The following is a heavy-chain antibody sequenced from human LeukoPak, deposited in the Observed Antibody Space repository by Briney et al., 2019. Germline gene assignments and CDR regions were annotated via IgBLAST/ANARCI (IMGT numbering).Heavy chain of an antibody. Sequence: GGSLRLSCAASGFTFSSYGMHWVRQAPGKGLEWVAVIWYDGSNKYYADSVKGRFTISRDNSKNTLYLQMNSLRAEDTAVYYCAREAQQQLVRGGRTYYYYGMDVWGQGTTVTVSS. J-gene: IGHJ6*02. CDR2: IWYDGSNK. CDR1: GFTFSSYG. V-gene: IGHV3-33*01. D-gene: IGHD6-13*01. CDR3: AREAQQQLVRGGRTYYYYGMDV.